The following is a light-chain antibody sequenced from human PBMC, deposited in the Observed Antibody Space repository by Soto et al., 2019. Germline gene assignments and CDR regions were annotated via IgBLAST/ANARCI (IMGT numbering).Light chain of an antibody. Sequence: ESVLTQSPGTLSLSPGEKATLSCRASQSVSSSYLAWYQQKPGQATRLLIYGASSRATGIPDRFSGSGSGTDFTLTVSRLEPEDFAVYYCQQFGSSSWTFGHGTKVEIK. CDR3: QQFGSSSWT. CDR2: GAS. V-gene: IGKV3-20*01. J-gene: IGKJ1*01. CDR1: QSVSSSY.